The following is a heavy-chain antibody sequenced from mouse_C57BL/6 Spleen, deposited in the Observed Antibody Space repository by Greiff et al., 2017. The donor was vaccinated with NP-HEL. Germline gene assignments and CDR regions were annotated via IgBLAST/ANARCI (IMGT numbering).Heavy chain of an antibody. CDR2: IYIGNGYT. D-gene: IGHD3-2*02. CDR1: GYTFTSYG. CDR3: ARSQSDSSGYVGDFDY. Sequence: VQLQQSGAELVRPGSSVKMSCKTSGYTFTSYGINWVKQRPGQGLEWIGYIYIGNGYTEYNEKFKGKATLTSDTSSSTAYMQLSSLTSEDSAIYFCARSQSDSSGYVGDFDYWGQGTTLTVSS. J-gene: IGHJ2*01. V-gene: IGHV1-58*01.